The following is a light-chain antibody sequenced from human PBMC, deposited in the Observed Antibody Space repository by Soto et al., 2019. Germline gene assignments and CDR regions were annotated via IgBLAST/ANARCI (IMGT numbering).Light chain of an antibody. CDR2: NNN. V-gene: IGLV1-44*01. CDR1: SSNIGSNT. Sequence: QAVVTQPPSASGTPGQRVTISCSGSSSNIGSNTVNWYQQLPGTAPKLLIYNNNQRPSGVPDRFSGSKSGTSASLAISGLQSEDEADYYCAAWDDSLRVFGTGTKLTVL. CDR3: AAWDDSLRV. J-gene: IGLJ1*01.